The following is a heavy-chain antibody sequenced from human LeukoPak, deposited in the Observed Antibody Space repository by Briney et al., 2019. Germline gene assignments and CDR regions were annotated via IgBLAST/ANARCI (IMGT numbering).Heavy chain of an antibody. V-gene: IGHV4-31*03. J-gene: IGHJ5*02. CDR3: ARQQLVVNWFDP. D-gene: IGHD6-13*01. CDR1: GGSISSGGYY. CDR2: IYYSGST. Sequence: PSETLSLTCTVSGGSISSGGYYWSWIRQHPGKGLEWIGYIYYSGSTYYNPSLKSRVTISVDTSKNQFSLKLSSVTAADTAVYYCARQQLVVNWFDPWGQGTLVTVSS.